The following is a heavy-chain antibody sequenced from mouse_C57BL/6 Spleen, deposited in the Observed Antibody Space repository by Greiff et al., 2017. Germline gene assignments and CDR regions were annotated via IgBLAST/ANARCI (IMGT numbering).Heavy chain of an antibody. CDR2: IDPSDSYT. J-gene: IGHJ3*01. D-gene: IGHD2-9*01. Sequence: QVQLKQPGAELVMPGASVKLSCKASGYTFTSYWMHWVKQRPGQGLEWIGEIDPSDSYTNYNQKFKGKSTLTVDKSSSTAYMQLSSLTSEDSAVYYCARAYYGYEAAWFAYWGQGTLVTVSA. CDR1: GYTFTSYW. CDR3: ARAYYGYEAAWFAY. V-gene: IGHV1-69*01.